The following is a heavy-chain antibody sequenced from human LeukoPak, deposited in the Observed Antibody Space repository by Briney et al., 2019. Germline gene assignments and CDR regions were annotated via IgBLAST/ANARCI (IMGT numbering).Heavy chain of an antibody. J-gene: IGHJ3*02. CDR3: ARVGGRDGYIDAFDI. Sequence: HSGGSLRLSCAASGFIVSSNYMSWVRQAPGKGLEWVSVIYSGGSTYYADSVKGRFTISRDNSKNTLYLQMNSLRAEDTAVYYCARVGGRDGYIDAFDIWGQGTMVTVSS. CDR1: GFIVSSNY. D-gene: IGHD5-24*01. V-gene: IGHV3-53*01. CDR2: IYSGGST.